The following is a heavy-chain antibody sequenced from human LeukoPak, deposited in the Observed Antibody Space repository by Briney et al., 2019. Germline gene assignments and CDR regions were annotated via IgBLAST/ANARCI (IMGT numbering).Heavy chain of an antibody. V-gene: IGHV1-2*03. CDR3: ARDWRGSYFPDF. D-gene: IGHD1-26*01. CDR2: INPNSGDT. J-gene: IGHJ4*02. CDR1: GYTLTDYY. Sequence: LGASVKVSCKASGYTLTDYYMHWVRQAPGQGLEWMGWINPNSGDTNYAQNFQGRVTMTRDTSISTAYMELSRPTSDDTAIYYCARDWRGSYFPDFWGQGTLVTVSS.